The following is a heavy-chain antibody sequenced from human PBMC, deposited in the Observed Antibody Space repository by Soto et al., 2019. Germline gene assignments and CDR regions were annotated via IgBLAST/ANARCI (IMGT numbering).Heavy chain of an antibody. J-gene: IGHJ4*02. CDR3: AGPDTAMVPVFDY. V-gene: IGHV3-23*01. Sequence: QAGGSLRLSCAASGFTFSSYAMSWVRQAPGKGLEWVSAISGSGGSTYYADSVKGRFTISRDNSKNTLYLQMNSLRAEDTAVYYCAGPDTAMVPVFDYWGQGTLVTVSS. CDR1: GFTFSSYA. CDR2: ISGSGGST. D-gene: IGHD5-18*01.